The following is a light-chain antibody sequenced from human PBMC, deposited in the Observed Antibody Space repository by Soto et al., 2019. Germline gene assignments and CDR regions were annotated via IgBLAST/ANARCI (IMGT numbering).Light chain of an antibody. CDR2: SNN. J-gene: IGLJ1*01. V-gene: IGLV1-44*01. Sequence: QSVLTQPPSASGTPGQRVTISCSGSSSNIGSNTVNWYQQLPGTAPKLLIYSNNQRPSGVPDRFSGSKSGTSASLAISGLQSEDEADYYCCSYAGNSLYVFGTGTKVTVL. CDR3: CSYAGNSLYV. CDR1: SSNIGSNT.